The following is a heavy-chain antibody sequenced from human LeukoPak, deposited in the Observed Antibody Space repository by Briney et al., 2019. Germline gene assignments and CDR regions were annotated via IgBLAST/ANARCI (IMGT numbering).Heavy chain of an antibody. Sequence: SVKVSCKASGGTFSSYAISWVRQAPGQGLEWMGRIIPILGIANYAQKFQGRVTITADKSTSTAYMELSSLRSEDTAVYYCARETRMNYYDSSGYRALIDYWGQGTLVTVS. J-gene: IGHJ4*02. CDR2: IIPILGIA. D-gene: IGHD3-22*01. V-gene: IGHV1-69*04. CDR3: ARETRMNYYDSSGYRALIDY. CDR1: GGTFSSYA.